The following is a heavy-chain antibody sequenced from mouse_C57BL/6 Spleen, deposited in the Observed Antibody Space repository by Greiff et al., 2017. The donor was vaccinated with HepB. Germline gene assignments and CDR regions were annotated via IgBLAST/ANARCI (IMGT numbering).Heavy chain of an antibody. Sequence: EVHLVESGAELVRPGASVKLSCTASGFNIKDDYMHWVKQRPEQGLEWIGWIDPENGDTEYATKFQGKATITADTSSNTAYLQLSSLTSEDTAVYYCHYYPYYFDDWGQGTTVTVSS. D-gene: IGHD1-1*01. CDR2: IDPENGDT. CDR3: HYYPYYFDD. CDR1: GFNIKDDY. J-gene: IGHJ2*01. V-gene: IGHV14-4*01.